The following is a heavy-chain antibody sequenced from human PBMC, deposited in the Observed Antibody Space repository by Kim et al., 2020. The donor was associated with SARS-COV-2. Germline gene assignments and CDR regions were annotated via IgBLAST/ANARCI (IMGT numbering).Heavy chain of an antibody. Sequence: GGSLRLSCAASGFTFDDYAMHWVRQAPGKGLEWVSLISGDGGSTYYADSVKGRLTISRDNSKNSLYLQMNSLRTEDTALYYCAKDQTPDSRLAHSLVRYGMDVWGQGTTVTVSS. CDR2: ISGDGGST. V-gene: IGHV3-43*02. CDR3: AKDQTPDSRLAHSLVRYGMDV. CDR1: GFTFDDYA. J-gene: IGHJ6*02. D-gene: IGHD6-13*01.